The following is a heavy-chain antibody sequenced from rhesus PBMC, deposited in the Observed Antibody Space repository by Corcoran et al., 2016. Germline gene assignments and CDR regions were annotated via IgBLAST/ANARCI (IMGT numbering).Heavy chain of an antibody. CDR2: IKGSGRST. CDR1: GGSISSSY. CDR3: ARGKYNWNNGRVT. Sequence: QLQLQESGPGLVKPSETLSLTCAVSGGSISSSYWSWIRQAPGQGLEWMGYIKGSGRSTNYNPSLKRRVIRSVDTAKSQLSLKLTSVTAADTAVYYCARGKYNWNNGRVTWGQGVLVTVSS. J-gene: IGHJ4*01. D-gene: IGHD1-20*01. V-gene: IGHV4-169*01.